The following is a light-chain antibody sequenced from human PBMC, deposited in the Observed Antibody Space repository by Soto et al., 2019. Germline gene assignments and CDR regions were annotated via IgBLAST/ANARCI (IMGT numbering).Light chain of an antibody. CDR1: SSDVGGYDY. V-gene: IGLV2-14*01. Sequence: QSVLTQPASVSGSPGQSITISCTGTSSDVGGYDYVSWYQHHPGKAPKLTIYEVGNRPSGVSNRFSGSKSGNTASLTISGLQAEDEAEYYCSSYTSSSTDVFGTGTKVTVL. CDR3: SSYTSSSTDV. CDR2: EVG. J-gene: IGLJ1*01.